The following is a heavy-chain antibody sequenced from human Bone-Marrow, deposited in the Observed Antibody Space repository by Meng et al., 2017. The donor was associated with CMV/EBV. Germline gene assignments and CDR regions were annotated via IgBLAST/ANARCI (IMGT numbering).Heavy chain of an antibody. CDR1: GFIFDDHA. V-gene: IGHV3-43D*03. J-gene: IGHJ6*02. D-gene: IGHD3-3*01. CDR2: ISWDGGST. Sequence: GESLKISCAASGFIFDDHAMHWVRQAPGKGLEWVSLISWDGGSTYYADSVKGRFTISRDNSKNSLYLQMNSLRAEDTALYYCAKNYDFWSGYEYYYYGVDVWGQGTTVTVSS. CDR3: AKNYDFWSGYEYYYYGVDV.